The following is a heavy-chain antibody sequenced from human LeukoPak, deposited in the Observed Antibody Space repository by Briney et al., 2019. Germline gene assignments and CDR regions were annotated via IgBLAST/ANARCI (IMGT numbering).Heavy chain of an antibody. V-gene: IGHV3-7*03. Sequence: GGSLRLSCAASGFNFNNYWMSWLRQAPGKGLEWVANIKDDGSEEYYVDSVKGRFTISRDNAKNSLYLQMNSLRVEDTAVYYCAKEGRSLQTYWGQGTLVTVSS. J-gene: IGHJ4*02. CDR2: IKDDGSEE. CDR1: GFNFNNYW. D-gene: IGHD5-24*01. CDR3: AKEGRSLQTY.